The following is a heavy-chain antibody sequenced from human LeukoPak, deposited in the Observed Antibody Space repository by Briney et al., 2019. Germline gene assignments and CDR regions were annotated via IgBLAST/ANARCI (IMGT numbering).Heavy chain of an antibody. V-gene: IGHV1-18*01. D-gene: IGHD3-22*01. CDR1: GYTFTNYD. Sequence: ASVNVSCKASGYTFTNYDINWVRQAPGQGLEWMAWISSYSGNTNYAQKFQGRVTMTTDTSTNTGYMELRSLRSDDTAVYYCARDFYYDSSGYCPLGYWGQGTLVTVSS. CDR2: ISSYSGNT. CDR3: ARDFYYDSSGYCPLGY. J-gene: IGHJ4*02.